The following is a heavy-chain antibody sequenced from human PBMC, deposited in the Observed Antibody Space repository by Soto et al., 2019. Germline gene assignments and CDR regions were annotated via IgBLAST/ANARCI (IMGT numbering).Heavy chain of an antibody. J-gene: IGHJ6*02. V-gene: IGHV1-24*01. CDR2: FDPEDGET. D-gene: IGHD2-15*01. CDR3: ATRGPGVVVAAYYYYGMDV. CDR1: GYNLTELS. Sequence: ASVKVSCKVSGYNLTELSMHWVRQAPGKGLEWMGGFDPEDGETIYAQKFQGRVTMTEATSTDTAYMELSSLRSEDTAVYYCATRGPGVVVAAYYYYGMDVWGQGTPVTVSS.